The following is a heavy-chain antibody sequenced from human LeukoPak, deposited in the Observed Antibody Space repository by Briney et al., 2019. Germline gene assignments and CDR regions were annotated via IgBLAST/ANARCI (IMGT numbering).Heavy chain of an antibody. CDR3: ARTSNPVDTVVVPAAAFDH. V-gene: IGHV4-59*12. Sequence: SETLSLTCTVSGGSISSYYWSWLRQPPGKGLEWIGYIYYSGSTNYNPSLKSRVTISVDTSKNQFSLKLSSVTAADTAVYYCARTSNPVDTVVVPAAAFDHWGQGTLVTVSS. CDR1: GGSISSYY. CDR2: IYYSGST. D-gene: IGHD2-2*03. J-gene: IGHJ4*02.